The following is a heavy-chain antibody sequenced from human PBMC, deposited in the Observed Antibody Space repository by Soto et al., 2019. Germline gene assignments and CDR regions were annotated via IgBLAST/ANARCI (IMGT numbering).Heavy chain of an antibody. CDR2: ISTYNIDT. D-gene: IGHD5-18*01. Sequence: QVHLVQSGAEVKKPGASLKVSCKTSGYTFTSYGIVWVRQAPGQGLEWMGWISTYNIDTKYAQKFKGRVTMSTDISTTTAYMELTCLTSDDTAMYYCARGGFAYGYLDFWGQGTLATVSS. V-gene: IGHV1-18*01. J-gene: IGHJ4*02. CDR1: GYTFTSYG. CDR3: ARGGFAYGYLDF.